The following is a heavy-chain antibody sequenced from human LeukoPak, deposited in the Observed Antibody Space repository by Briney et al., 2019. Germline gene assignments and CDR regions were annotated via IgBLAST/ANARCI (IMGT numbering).Heavy chain of an antibody. D-gene: IGHD3-10*01. CDR3: ARGSLGDGSLLIDY. CDR2: INSDGSDK. Sequence: TGGSLRLSCAASGFTFTNHAMNWVRQAPGKGLVWVSRINSDGSDKTYADSVKGRFTISRDNAKNTVYLQMNSLRAEDTAVYYCARGSLGDGSLLIDYWGQGTLVTVSS. CDR1: GFTFTNHA. J-gene: IGHJ4*02. V-gene: IGHV3-74*01.